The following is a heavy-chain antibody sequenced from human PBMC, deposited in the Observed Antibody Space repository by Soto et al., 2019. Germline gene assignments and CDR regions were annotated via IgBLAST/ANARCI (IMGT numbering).Heavy chain of an antibody. V-gene: IGHV3-53*01. CDR2: SYSGGNT. CDR1: GFTVSSNY. D-gene: IGHD3-10*01. CDR3: ARGYGAGSYFCDS. J-gene: IGHJ5*01. Sequence: DVQLVESGGGLVQPGESLRLSCAVSGFTVSSNYMTWVRQAPGKGLEWVSVSYSGGNTYYADSVKGRFTLSRDNSKNTLYRQMNRLRAEDTAVYYCARGYGAGSYFCDSWGQGTLVTVSS.